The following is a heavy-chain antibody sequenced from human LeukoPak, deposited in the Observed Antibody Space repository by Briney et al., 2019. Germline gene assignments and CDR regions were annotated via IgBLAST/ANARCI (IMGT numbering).Heavy chain of an antibody. D-gene: IGHD3-10*01. CDR2: IGGRDGST. CDR3: AKGHYYGSGSLDY. V-gene: IGHV3-23*01. CDR1: GFTFSSYG. J-gene: IGHJ4*02. Sequence: GGSLRLSCAASGFTFSSYGMSWVRQAPGKGLEWVSAIGGRDGSTYYADSVKGRFTISRDDSKNTLYVQMNSLRAEDTAVYYCAKGHYYGSGSLDYWGQGTLVTVSS.